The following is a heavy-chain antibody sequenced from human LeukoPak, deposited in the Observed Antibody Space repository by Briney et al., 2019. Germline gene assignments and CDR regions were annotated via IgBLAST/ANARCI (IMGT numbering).Heavy chain of an antibody. CDR1: GFTFSSYS. D-gene: IGHD3-22*01. CDR2: ISSSSSTI. J-gene: IGHJ1*01. Sequence: GGSLRLSCAASGFTFSSYSMNWVRQAPGKGLEWVSYISSSSSTIYYADSVKGRFTISRDNAKNSLYLQMNSLRAEDTAVYYCARDSDSGGYYLPSFQHWGQGTLVTVSS. CDR3: ARDSDSGGYYLPSFQH. V-gene: IGHV3-48*01.